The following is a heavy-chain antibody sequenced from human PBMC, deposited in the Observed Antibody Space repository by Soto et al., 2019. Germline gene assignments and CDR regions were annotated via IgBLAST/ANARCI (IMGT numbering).Heavy chain of an antibody. J-gene: IGHJ6*03. Sequence: PGGALRLYCADSGFTFSSYRKNWVRQAPGKGLEWVSYISSGSSTIYYADSVKGRFTISRDNAKNSLYLQMDSLSAEDTAVYYATRSAYMDVWGTGTTVTVSS. V-gene: IGHV3-48*01. CDR3: TRSAYMDV. CDR1: GFTFSSYR. CDR2: ISSGSSTI. D-gene: IGHD2-2*01.